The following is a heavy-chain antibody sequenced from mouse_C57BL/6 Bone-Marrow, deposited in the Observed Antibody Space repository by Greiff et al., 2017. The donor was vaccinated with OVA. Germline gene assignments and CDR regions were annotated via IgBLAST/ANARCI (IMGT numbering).Heavy chain of an antibody. V-gene: IGHV5-16*01. CDR1: GFTFSDYY. D-gene: IGHD1-1*01. Sequence: EVKLMESEGGLVQPGSSMKLSCTASGFTFSDYYMAWVRQVPEKGLEWVANINYDGSSTYYLDSLKSRFIISRDNAKNILYLQMSSLKSEDTATYYCARDRGLLRYRYFDVWGTGTTVTVSS. CDR2: INYDGSST. J-gene: IGHJ1*03. CDR3: ARDRGLLRYRYFDV.